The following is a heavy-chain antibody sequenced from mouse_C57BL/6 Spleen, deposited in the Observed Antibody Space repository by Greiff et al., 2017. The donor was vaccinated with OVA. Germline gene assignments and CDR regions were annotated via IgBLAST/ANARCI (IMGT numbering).Heavy chain of an antibody. CDR3: ASKEDGYFDY. Sequence: EVMLVESGGGLVQPGGSLKLSCAASGFTFSDYYMYWVRQTPEKRLEWVAYISNGGGSTYYPDTVKGRFTISRDNAKNTLYLQMSRLKSEDTAMYYCASKEDGYFDYWGQGTTLTVSS. J-gene: IGHJ2*01. D-gene: IGHD2-3*01. V-gene: IGHV5-12*01. CDR1: GFTFSDYY. CDR2: ISNGGGST.